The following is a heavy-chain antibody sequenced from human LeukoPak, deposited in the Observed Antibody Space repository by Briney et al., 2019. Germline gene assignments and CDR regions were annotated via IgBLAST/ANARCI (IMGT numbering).Heavy chain of an antibody. D-gene: IGHD3-9*01. J-gene: IGHJ4*02. CDR3: AKDGWPSFERCDY. CDR1: GITFSNYW. Sequence: GGSLRLSCAASGITFSNYWMSWVRQAPGKGLEWVANIKQDGSEKYYVDSVKGRFTISRDNAKNSLYLQMNSLRAEDTALYYCAKDGWPSFERCDYWGQGTLVTVSS. CDR2: IKQDGSEK. V-gene: IGHV3-7*03.